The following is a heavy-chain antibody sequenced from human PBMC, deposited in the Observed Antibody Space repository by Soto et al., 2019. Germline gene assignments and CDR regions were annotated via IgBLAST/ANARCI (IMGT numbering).Heavy chain of an antibody. D-gene: IGHD3-22*01. CDR1: GFTFSSYS. CDR2: ISSSSSYI. CDR3: ARDSYYYDSSGHTPYFDY. V-gene: IGHV3-21*01. Sequence: PGGSLRLSCAASGFTFSSYSMNWVRQAPGKGLEWVSSISSSSSYIYYADSVKGRFTISRDNAKNSLYLQMNSLRAEDTAVYYCARDSYYYDSSGHTPYFDYWGQGTLVTVS. J-gene: IGHJ4*02.